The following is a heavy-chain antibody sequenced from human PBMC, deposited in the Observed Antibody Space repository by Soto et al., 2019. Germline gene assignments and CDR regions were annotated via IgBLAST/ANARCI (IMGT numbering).Heavy chain of an antibody. CDR2: IKQDGSEK. CDR3: ARDLDIAVAGTDYFDY. CDR1: GFTFSSYW. Sequence: LRLSCAASGFTFSSYWMSWVRQAPGKGLERVANIKQDGSEKYYVDSVKGRFTISRDNAKNSLYLQMNSLRAEDTAVYYCARDLDIAVAGTDYFDYWGQGTLVTV. J-gene: IGHJ4*02. D-gene: IGHD6-19*01. V-gene: IGHV3-7*03.